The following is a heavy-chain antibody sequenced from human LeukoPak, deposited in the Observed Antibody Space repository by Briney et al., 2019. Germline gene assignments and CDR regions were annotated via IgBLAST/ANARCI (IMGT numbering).Heavy chain of an antibody. CDR3: ARGPTTHYYYYMDV. D-gene: IGHD1-14*01. Sequence: SETLSLTCTFSVGSISRYYWNWIRQPPGKGLDWIGYIYYSGSTNYNPSLKSRVTISVDTSKNQFSLKLSSVTAADTAVYYCARGPTTHYYYYMDVWGKGTTVTVSS. J-gene: IGHJ6*03. CDR2: IYYSGST. V-gene: IGHV4-59*01. CDR1: VGSISRYY.